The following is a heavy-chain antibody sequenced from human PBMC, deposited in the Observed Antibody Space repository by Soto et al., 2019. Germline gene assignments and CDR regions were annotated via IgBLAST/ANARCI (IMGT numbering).Heavy chain of an antibody. Sequence: ASVKVSCKASGYTFTGYYMHWVRQAPGQGLEWMGWINPNSGGTNYAQKFQGRVTMTRDTSISTAYMELSRLRSDDTAVYYCARDTGSGDSSGYYYSPFDYWGQGTLVTVSS. V-gene: IGHV1-2*02. D-gene: IGHD3-22*01. CDR3: ARDTGSGDSSGYYYSPFDY. CDR2: INPNSGGT. CDR1: GYTFTGYY. J-gene: IGHJ4*02.